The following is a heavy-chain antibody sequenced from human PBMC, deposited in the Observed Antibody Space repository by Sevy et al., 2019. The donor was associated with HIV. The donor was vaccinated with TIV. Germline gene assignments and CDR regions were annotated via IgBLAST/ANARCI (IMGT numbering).Heavy chain of an antibody. V-gene: IGHV4-31*03. D-gene: IGHD1-7*01. J-gene: IGHJ4*02. CDR1: GGSISSGGYY. CDR3: ARGRVELRPSYFDY. CDR2: IYYSGST. Sequence: SENLSLTCTVSGGSISSGGYYWSWIRQHPGKGLEWIGYIYYSGSTYYNPSLKSRVTISVDTSKNQFSLKLSSVTAADTAVYYCARGRVELRPSYFDYWGQGTLVTVSS.